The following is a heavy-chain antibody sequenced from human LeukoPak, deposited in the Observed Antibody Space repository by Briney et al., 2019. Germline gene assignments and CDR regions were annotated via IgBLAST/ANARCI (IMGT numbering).Heavy chain of an antibody. V-gene: IGHV4-59*11. CDR3: ARDLVTVTKGFDI. CDR1: SDSFSSHY. D-gene: IGHD4-17*01. J-gene: IGHJ3*02. Sequence: SETLSLTCAVSSDSFSSHYWTWIRQPPGKGLEWIGYISDIGSTNYNPCPKSRVTISVDRSKNQFSLKLSSVTAADTAVYYCARDLVTVTKGFDIWGQGTMVSVSS. CDR2: ISDIGST.